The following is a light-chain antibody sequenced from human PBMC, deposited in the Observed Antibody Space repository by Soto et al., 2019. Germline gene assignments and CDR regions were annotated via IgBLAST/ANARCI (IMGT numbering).Light chain of an antibody. Sequence: DIVMTQSPDSLAVSLCERATINCKSSQSVLYSSNNKNYLAWYQQKPGQPPKLLIYWASTRESGVPDRFSGSGSGTDFTLTISSLQPEDFATYYCQQSYSTPRTFGQGTKVDIK. CDR2: WAS. CDR3: QQSYSTPRT. J-gene: IGKJ1*01. CDR1: QSVLYSSNNKNY. V-gene: IGKV4-1*01.